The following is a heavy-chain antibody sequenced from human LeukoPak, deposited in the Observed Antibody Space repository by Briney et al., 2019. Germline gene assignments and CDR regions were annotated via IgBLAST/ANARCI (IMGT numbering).Heavy chain of an antibody. Sequence: PSGTLSLTCAVSGGSISSSNWWSWVRQPPGKGLEWIGEIYHSGSTNYNPSLKSRVTTSLDTSKNQFSLRLSSVTAADTAVYYCTRGRRMVTTTAFDVWGQGTMVTVSS. V-gene: IGHV4-4*02. J-gene: IGHJ3*01. CDR3: TRGRRMVTTTAFDV. CDR2: IYHSGST. CDR1: GGSISSSNW. D-gene: IGHD4-17*01.